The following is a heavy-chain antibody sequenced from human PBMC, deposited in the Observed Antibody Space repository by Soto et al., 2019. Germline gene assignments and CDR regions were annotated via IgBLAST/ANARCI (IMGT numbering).Heavy chain of an antibody. Sequence: SETLSLTCTVSGGSISSYYWSWIRQPPGKGLEWIGYIYYSGSTNYNPSLKSRVTISVDTSKNQFSLKLSSVTAADTAVYYCARRKVAATRSYYYYYMDVWGKGTTVTVSS. CDR1: GGSISSYY. CDR2: IYYSGST. J-gene: IGHJ6*03. V-gene: IGHV4-59*08. D-gene: IGHD2-15*01. CDR3: ARRKVAATRSYYYYYMDV.